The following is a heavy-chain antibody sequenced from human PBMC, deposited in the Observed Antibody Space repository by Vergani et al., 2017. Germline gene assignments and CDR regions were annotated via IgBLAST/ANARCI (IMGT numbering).Heavy chain of an antibody. V-gene: IGHV4-61*02. J-gene: IGHJ4*02. CDR3: ARGSCLGGSCYKPRFDY. Sequence: QVQLHESGPGLVKPSQTLSLTCTVSGGSINSHNYYWSWIRQPAGKGLEWIGRIHTSGSTNYNPSLKSRVTMSGDTSKNQFSLNLTSVTAADTAVYFCARGSCLGGSCYKPRFDYWGQGILVTVSS. CDR2: IHTSGST. D-gene: IGHD2-15*01. CDR1: GGSINSHNYY.